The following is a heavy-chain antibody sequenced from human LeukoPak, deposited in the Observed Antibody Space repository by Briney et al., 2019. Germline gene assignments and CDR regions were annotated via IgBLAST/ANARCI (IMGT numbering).Heavy chain of an antibody. J-gene: IGHJ3*02. CDR2: IIPILGIA. Sequence: SVKVSCKASGGTFSSYAISWVRQAPGQGLEWMGRIIPILGIANYAQKFQGRVTITADKSTSTAYMELSSLRSEDTAVYYCARDVFGGVIADDAFDIWGQGTMVTVSS. CDR1: GGTFSSYA. V-gene: IGHV1-69*04. D-gene: IGHD3-16*02. CDR3: ARDVFGGVIADDAFDI.